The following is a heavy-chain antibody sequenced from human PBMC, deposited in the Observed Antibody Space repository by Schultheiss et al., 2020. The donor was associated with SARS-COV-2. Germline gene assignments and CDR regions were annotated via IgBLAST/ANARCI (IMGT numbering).Heavy chain of an antibody. CDR2: ISSSGSTI. J-gene: IGHJ6*02. D-gene: IGHD6-19*01. V-gene: IGHV3-11*01. CDR3: ARDKWAVAGTWYYYYGMDV. CDR1: GFTFSDYY. Sequence: GESLKISCAASGFTFSDYYMSWIRQAPGKGLEWVSYISSSGSTIYYADSGKGRFTISRDNAKNSLYLQMNSLRAEDTAVYYCARDKWAVAGTWYYYYGMDVWGQGTTVTVSS.